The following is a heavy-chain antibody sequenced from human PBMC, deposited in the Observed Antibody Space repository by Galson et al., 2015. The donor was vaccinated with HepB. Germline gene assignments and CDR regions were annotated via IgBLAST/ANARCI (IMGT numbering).Heavy chain of an antibody. CDR3: ARDRVLRSLGYWYFDL. D-gene: IGHD4-17*01. CDR2: IWYDGSNK. V-gene: IGHV3-33*08. J-gene: IGHJ2*01. CDR1: GFTFSSYG. Sequence: SLILSCAASGFTFSSYGMHWVRQAPGKGLEWVAVIWYDGSNKYYADSVKGRFTISRDNFKKMVYLQMNSLRAEDTAVYYCARDRVLRSLGYWYFDLWGRGTLVTVSS.